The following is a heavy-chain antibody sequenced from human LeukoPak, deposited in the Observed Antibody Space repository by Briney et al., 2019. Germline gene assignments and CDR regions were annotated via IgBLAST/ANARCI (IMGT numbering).Heavy chain of an antibody. Sequence: PSETLSLTCAVYGGSFSGYYWSWIRQPPGKGLEWIGEINHSGSTNYNPSLKSRVTISVDTSKNQFSLKLSSVTAADTAVYYCARVRTDGYRTWYFDLWGRGTLVTVSS. J-gene: IGHJ2*01. V-gene: IGHV4-34*01. CDR3: ARVRTDGYRTWYFDL. CDR2: INHSGST. CDR1: GGSFSGYY. D-gene: IGHD2-8*01.